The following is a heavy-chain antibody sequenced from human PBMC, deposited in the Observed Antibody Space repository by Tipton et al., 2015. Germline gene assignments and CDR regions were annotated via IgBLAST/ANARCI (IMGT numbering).Heavy chain of an antibody. Sequence: QLVQSGAEVKKPGSSVKVSCKASGGTFSRNAINWVRQAPGQGLEWMGGIIPIFDLPNYAQKFQGRVTITADKSTNTVDLELTNLRSEDTAVYYCARDETSVAMAGQFDYWGQGTLVTVSS. CDR3: ARDETSVAMAGQFDY. D-gene: IGHD6-19*01. CDR1: GGTFSRNA. V-gene: IGHV1-69*17. CDR2: IIPIFDLP. J-gene: IGHJ4*02.